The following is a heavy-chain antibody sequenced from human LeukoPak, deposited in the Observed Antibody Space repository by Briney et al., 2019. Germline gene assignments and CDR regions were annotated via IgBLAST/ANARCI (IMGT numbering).Heavy chain of an antibody. CDR3: AKDGFNDYGDYGGPFDY. CDR1: GFTFSSHG. Sequence: PGGSLRLSCAASGFTFSSHGMHWVRQAPGKGLEWVAFIRYDGSNKYYADSVKGRFTISRDNSKNTLYLQMNSLRAEDTAVYYCAKDGFNDYGDYGGPFDYWGQGTLVTVSS. V-gene: IGHV3-30*02. CDR2: IRYDGSNK. D-gene: IGHD4-17*01. J-gene: IGHJ4*02.